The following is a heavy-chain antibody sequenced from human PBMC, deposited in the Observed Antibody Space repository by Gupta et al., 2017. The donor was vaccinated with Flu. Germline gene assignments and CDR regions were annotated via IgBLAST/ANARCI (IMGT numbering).Heavy chain of an antibody. D-gene: IGHD5-12*01. V-gene: IGHV4-39*01. Sequence: QLQLQESGPGLVRPSETLSLTCTVSGASISRGTSYWGWIRQPPGKGLEWIGSTDYSGSTYYNPSLKSRVTIFIDTSMNQFSLRLNSVTAADTAVYYCARRNVTTIFDYWGQGTLVTVSS. J-gene: IGHJ4*02. CDR3: ARRNVTTIFDY. CDR1: GASISRGTSY. CDR2: TDYSGST.